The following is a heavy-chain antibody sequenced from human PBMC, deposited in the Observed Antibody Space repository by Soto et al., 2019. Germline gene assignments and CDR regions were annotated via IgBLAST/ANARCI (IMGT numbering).Heavy chain of an antibody. Sequence: QVQLVQSGAEVKKPGSSVKVSCKASGGSFSNFVIIWVRQAPGQGLEWMGGIIPNFGTTNYAQKFQGKVTITADETTRTASLELSGLTSEDTSVYYCARDVGGEATIRYWGQGTLVTVSS. CDR1: GGSFSNFV. J-gene: IGHJ4*02. CDR3: ARDVGGEATIRY. CDR2: IIPNFGTT. V-gene: IGHV1-69*01. D-gene: IGHD5-12*01.